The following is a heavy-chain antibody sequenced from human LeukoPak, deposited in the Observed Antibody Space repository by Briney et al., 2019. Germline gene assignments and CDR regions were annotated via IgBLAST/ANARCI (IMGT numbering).Heavy chain of an antibody. D-gene: IGHD6-13*01. J-gene: IGHJ6*03. V-gene: IGHV4-39*02. CDR3: ARDGAAAGSWGYYYMDV. CDR2: IYYSGNT. CDR1: GDSISTSNSY. Sequence: PSETLSLTCTVSGDSISTSNSYWGWIRQPPGKGLEWIGSIYYSGNTYYNASLKSRVTISVDTSKNQFSLKLTSVTAADTAVYYCARDGAAAGSWGYYYMDVWGQGTLVTVSS.